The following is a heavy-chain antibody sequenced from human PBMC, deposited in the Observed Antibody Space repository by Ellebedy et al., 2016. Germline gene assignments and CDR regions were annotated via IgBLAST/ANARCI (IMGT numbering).Heavy chain of an antibody. CDR1: GGTFSSYA. V-gene: IGHV1-69*04. Sequence: ASVKVSCKASGGTFSSYAISWVRQAPGQGLEWMGRIIPILGIANYAQKFQGRVTITADKSTSTAYMELSSLRSEDTAVYYCARDRGDDWYSGSYGAFDIWGQGTMVTVSS. D-gene: IGHD1-26*01. CDR2: IIPILGIA. J-gene: IGHJ3*02. CDR3: ARDRGDDWYSGSYGAFDI.